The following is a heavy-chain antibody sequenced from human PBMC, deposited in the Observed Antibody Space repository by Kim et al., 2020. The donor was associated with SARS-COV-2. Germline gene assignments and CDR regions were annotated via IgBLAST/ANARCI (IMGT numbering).Heavy chain of an antibody. J-gene: IGHJ4*02. CDR2: IYYSGST. CDR3: ASFPPAARRTFDY. CDR1: GGSISSYY. V-gene: IGHV4-59*01. D-gene: IGHD6-6*01. Sequence: SETLSLTCTVSGGSISSYYWSWIRQPPGKGLEWIGYIYYSGSTNYNPSLKSRVTISVDTSKNQFSLKLSSVTAADTAVYYCASFPPAARRTFDYWGQGTLVTVSS.